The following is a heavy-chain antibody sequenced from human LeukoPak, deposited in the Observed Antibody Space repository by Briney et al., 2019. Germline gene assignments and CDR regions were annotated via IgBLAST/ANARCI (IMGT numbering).Heavy chain of an antibody. CDR1: GFTVSRKY. Sequence: GSLRLSCAASGFTVSRKYMSWVRQAPGKGLEWVSLIYSGDTTYYADSVKGRFTVSRDNSKNTLYLQMNNLRAEDTAVYYCATVLSDSRGWYHFDNWGQGTLVTVSS. V-gene: IGHV3-53*01. D-gene: IGHD6-19*01. CDR3: ATVLSDSRGWYHFDN. J-gene: IGHJ4*02. CDR2: IYSGDTT.